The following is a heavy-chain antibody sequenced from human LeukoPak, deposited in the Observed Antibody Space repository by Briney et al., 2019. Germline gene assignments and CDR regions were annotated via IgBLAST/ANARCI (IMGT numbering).Heavy chain of an antibody. V-gene: IGHV1-2*02. D-gene: IGHD3-3*01. Sequence: ASVKVSCKVSGYTFTGYYMHWVRQAPGQGLEWMGWINPNSGGTKYAQKFQGRVTMTRDTSISTAYMELSRLRSDDMAVYYCATSYYDFWSYSSEYFQHWGQGTLVTVSS. CDR2: INPNSGGT. CDR1: GYTFTGYY. J-gene: IGHJ1*01. CDR3: ATSYYDFWSYSSEYFQH.